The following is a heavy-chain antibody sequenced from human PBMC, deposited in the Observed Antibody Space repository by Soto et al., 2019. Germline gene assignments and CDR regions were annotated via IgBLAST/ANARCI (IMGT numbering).Heavy chain of an antibody. CDR1: GGTFSSYA. CDR2: IIPIFGTA. V-gene: IGHV1-69*13. CDR3: ARAPAPKYYYDSSGYSSFDY. D-gene: IGHD3-22*01. Sequence: ASVKVSCKASGGTFSSYAISWVRQAPGQGLEWMGGIIPIFGTANYAQKFQGRVTITADESTSTAYMELSSLRSEDTAVYYCARAPAPKYYYDSSGYSSFDYWGQGALVTVSS. J-gene: IGHJ4*02.